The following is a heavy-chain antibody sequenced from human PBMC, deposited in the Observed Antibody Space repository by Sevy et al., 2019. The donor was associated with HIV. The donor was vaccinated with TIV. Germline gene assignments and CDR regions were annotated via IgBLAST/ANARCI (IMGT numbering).Heavy chain of an antibody. Sequence: ASVKVSCKVSGYTLTKLSIHWVRQAPGKGLEWMGNSDPQHGETIYEQNFQGRVTMTEDPSTDTAFMELSSLTSEDTALYYCAIVGLRYFSGSSVYQGDWFDPWGQGTLVTVSS. CDR2: SDPQHGET. CDR3: AIVGLRYFSGSSVYQGDWFDP. V-gene: IGHV1-24*01. CDR1: GYTLTKLS. D-gene: IGHD2-15*01. J-gene: IGHJ5*02.